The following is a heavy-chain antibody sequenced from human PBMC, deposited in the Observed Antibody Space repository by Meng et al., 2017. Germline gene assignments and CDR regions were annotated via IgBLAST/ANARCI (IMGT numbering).Heavy chain of an antibody. D-gene: IGHD1-26*01. CDR3: ARDRAGRGIVGATLRFDP. V-gene: IGHV1-69*04. Sequence: SVKVSCKASGGTFSSYTISWVRQAPGQGLEWMGRIIPILGIANYAQKFQGRVTITADKSTSTAYMELSSLRSGDTAVYYCARDRAGRGIVGATLRFDPWGQGTLVTVSS. CDR1: GGTFSSYT. J-gene: IGHJ5*02. CDR2: IIPILGIA.